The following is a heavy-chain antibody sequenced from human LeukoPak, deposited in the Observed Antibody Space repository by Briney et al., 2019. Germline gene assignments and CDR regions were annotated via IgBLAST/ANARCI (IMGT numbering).Heavy chain of an antibody. J-gene: IGHJ4*02. V-gene: IGHV4-59*01. CDR2: THHSGAT. Sequence: NPSETLSLTCSVSGVSITSNYWSWIRQPSGKGLEWLGYTHHSGATSYNPSLKSRSTMSLDTSNNQFSLKLSSVTAADTAVYYCARSSGHSYGDFDYWGQGNLVTVSS. D-gene: IGHD5-18*01. CDR1: GVSITSNY. CDR3: ARSSGHSYGDFDY.